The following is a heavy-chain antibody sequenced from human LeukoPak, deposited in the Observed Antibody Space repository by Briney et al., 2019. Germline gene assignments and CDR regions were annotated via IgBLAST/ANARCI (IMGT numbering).Heavy chain of an antibody. V-gene: IGHV3-7*01. D-gene: IGHD4-17*01. J-gene: IGHJ4*02. CDR1: GFTFSSYW. CDR2: IKQDGSGK. Sequence: GGSLRLSCAASGFTFSSYWISWVRQAPGKGLEWVANIKQDGSGKYYVDSVKGRFTISRDNAKNSLYLQMNSLRAEDTAVYYCAREDYGDYLDYWGQGTLVTVSS. CDR3: AREDYGDYLDY.